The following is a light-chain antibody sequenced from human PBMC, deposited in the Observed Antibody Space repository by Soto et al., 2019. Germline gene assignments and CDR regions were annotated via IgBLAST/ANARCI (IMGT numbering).Light chain of an antibody. CDR3: MQALRTQWT. Sequence: DIVSTHSPRSLPFTPVEPASMSCRSSLSLLHNNGYNYLDWYLQKPGQSPQLLIYLGSNRASGVPGRFSGSGSGTDFTLKISRVEAEDVGVYYCMQALRTQWTFGQGTKVDIK. V-gene: IGKV2-28*01. CDR2: LGS. CDR1: LSLLHNNGYNY. J-gene: IGKJ1*01.